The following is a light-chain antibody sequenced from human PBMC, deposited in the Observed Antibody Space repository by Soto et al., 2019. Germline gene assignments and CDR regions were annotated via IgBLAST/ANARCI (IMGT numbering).Light chain of an antibody. CDR2: GAS. J-gene: IGKJ5*01. CDR1: QNVSSSY. CDR3: QQYGSSPPIS. Sequence: VVTQVPGTHTFLPGARATHPRRASQNVSSSYLAWYQQKPGQAPRLLIYGASSRAAGIPDRFSGSGSGTDFTLTISRLEPEDFAVYYCQQYGSSPPISVGEGTRLDI. V-gene: IGKV3-20*01.